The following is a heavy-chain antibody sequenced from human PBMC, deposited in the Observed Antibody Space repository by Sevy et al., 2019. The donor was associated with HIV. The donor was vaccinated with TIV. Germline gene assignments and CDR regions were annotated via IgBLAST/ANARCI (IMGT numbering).Heavy chain of an antibody. D-gene: IGHD5-18*01. CDR3: ARNEPVAGGYSYGYFDY. V-gene: IGHV4-34*01. CDR2: INHSGST. J-gene: IGHJ4*02. Sequence: SETLSLTCAVYGGSFSGYYWSWIRQPPGKGLEWIGEINHSGSTNYNPSLKSRVTISVDTSKNQFSLKLSSVTAADTAAYYCARNEPVAGGYSYGYFDYWGQGTLVTVSS. CDR1: GGSFSGYY.